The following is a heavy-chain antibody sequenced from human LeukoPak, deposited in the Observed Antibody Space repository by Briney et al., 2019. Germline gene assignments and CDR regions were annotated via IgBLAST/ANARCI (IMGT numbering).Heavy chain of an antibody. CDR3: ARGDRYYYDSSGYYHDY. Sequence: GGSLRLSCAVSGFTFSSYSMNWVRQAPGKGLVWVSRINSDGSSTSYADSVKGRFTISRDNAKNTLYLQMNSLRAEDTAVYYCARGDRYYYDSSGYYHDYWGQGTLVTVSS. D-gene: IGHD3-22*01. V-gene: IGHV3-74*01. CDR1: GFTFSSYS. CDR2: INSDGSST. J-gene: IGHJ4*02.